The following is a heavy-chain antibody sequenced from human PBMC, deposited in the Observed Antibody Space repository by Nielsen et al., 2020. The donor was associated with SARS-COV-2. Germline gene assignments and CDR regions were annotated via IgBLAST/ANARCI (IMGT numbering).Heavy chain of an antibody. J-gene: IGHJ4*02. V-gene: IGHV3-23*01. D-gene: IGHD2-15*01. CDR2: ISDSGGSA. CDR3: AQEGEVARYFDY. CDR1: GFIFSSYA. Sequence: GESLKISCAASGFIFSSYAMSWVRQAPGKGLEWVSTISDSGGSAYYADSVKGRFTISRDNSKNTLYLQMNSLRAEDTAVYYCAQEGEVARYFDYWGQGTLVTVSS.